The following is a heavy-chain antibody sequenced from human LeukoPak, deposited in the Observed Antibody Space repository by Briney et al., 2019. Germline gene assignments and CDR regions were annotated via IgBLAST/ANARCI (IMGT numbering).Heavy chain of an antibody. Sequence: GGSLRLSCAASGFTFNNYAMSWVRQAPGKGPEWVSAISGSGGSTYYADSVKGRFTISRDNSKNTLYLQMNSLRAEDTAVYYCAKWGPSGYFDYWGQGTLVTVSS. J-gene: IGHJ4*02. CDR1: GFTFNNYA. D-gene: IGHD6-19*01. V-gene: IGHV3-23*01. CDR3: AKWGPSGYFDY. CDR2: ISGSGGST.